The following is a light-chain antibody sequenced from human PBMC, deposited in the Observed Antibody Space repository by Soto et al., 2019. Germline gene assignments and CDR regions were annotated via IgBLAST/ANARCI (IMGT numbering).Light chain of an antibody. CDR2: GAS. CDR3: QQYNNWPPIT. Sequence: EIVMTQSQATLSVSPCERATFPCRASQSVSSNLAWYQQKPGQAPRLLIYGASTRATGIPARLSGSGSGTEFTLTISSLQSEDFAVYYCQQYNNWPPITFGQGTRLEIK. CDR1: QSVSSN. J-gene: IGKJ5*01. V-gene: IGKV3-15*01.